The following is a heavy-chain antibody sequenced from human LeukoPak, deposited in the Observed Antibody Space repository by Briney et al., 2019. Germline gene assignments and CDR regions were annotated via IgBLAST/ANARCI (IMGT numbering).Heavy chain of an antibody. CDR1: GESFSGYY. V-gene: IGHV4-34*01. CDR3: ARGGGSDIVVVPAANNWFDP. CDR2: INHSGST. D-gene: IGHD2-2*01. Sequence: SETLSLTCAVYGESFSGYYWSWIRQPPGKGLEWIGEINHSGSTNYNPSLKGRVTISVDTSKNQFSLKLSSVTAADTAVYYCARGGGSDIVVVPAANNWFDPWGQGTLVTVSS. J-gene: IGHJ5*02.